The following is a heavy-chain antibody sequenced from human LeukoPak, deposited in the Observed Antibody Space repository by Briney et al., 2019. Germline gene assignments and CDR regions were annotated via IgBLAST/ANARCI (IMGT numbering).Heavy chain of an antibody. Sequence: GGSLRLSCAASGFTFSTQTINWVRQAPGKGLEWVSSISSNSTYRYYADSVKGRFTISRDNAKNSLFLQMNSLRAEDTAVYYCATDPPYSRSGLYLDYWGQGTLVTVSS. J-gene: IGHJ4*02. V-gene: IGHV3-21*06. CDR2: ISSNSTYR. CDR3: ATDPPYSRSGLYLDY. D-gene: IGHD6-13*01. CDR1: GFTFSTQT.